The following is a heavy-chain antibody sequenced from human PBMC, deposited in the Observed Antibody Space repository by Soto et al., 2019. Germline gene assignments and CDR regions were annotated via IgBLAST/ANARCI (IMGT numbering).Heavy chain of an antibody. D-gene: IGHD1-26*01. CDR2: IYYSGST. V-gene: IGHV4-39*01. Sequence: QLQLQESGPGLVKPSETLSLTCTVSGGSISSSNYYWGWIRQPPGKGLEWIGSIYYSGSTYYNPSRTCRVTXSLAXSXHQFSLKLSSVTAADTAVYYCATQEVGGSYVYTFDPWGQGTLVTVSS. CDR1: GGSISSSNYY. J-gene: IGHJ5*02. CDR3: ATQEVGGSYVYTFDP.